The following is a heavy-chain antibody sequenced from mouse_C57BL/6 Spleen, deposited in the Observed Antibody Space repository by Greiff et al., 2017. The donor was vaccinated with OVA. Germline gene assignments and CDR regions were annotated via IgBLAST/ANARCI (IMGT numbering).Heavy chain of an antibody. D-gene: IGHD2-2*01. J-gene: IGHJ2*01. V-gene: IGHV3-6*01. CDR1: GYSITSGYY. CDR2: ISYDGSN. CDR3: ARGGLLDY. Sequence: EVKLEESGPGLVKPSQSLSLTCSVTGYSITSGYYWNWIRQFPGNKLEWMGYISYDGSNNYNPSLKNRISITRDTSKNQFFLKLNSVTTEDTATYYCARGGLLDYWGQGTTLTVSS.